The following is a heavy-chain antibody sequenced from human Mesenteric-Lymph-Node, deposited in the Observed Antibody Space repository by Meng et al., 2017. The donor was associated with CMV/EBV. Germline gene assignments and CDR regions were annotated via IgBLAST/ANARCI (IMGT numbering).Heavy chain of an antibody. CDR3: ARGGIAVAGTSPDGMDV. V-gene: IGHV3-11*04. CDR2: ISSSGSTI. D-gene: IGHD6-19*01. CDR1: GFNLRTYW. J-gene: IGHJ6*02. Sequence: GGSLRLSCAASGFNLRTYWMTWIRQAPGKGLEWVSYISSSGSTIYYADSVKGRFTISRDNAKNSLYLQMNSLRAEDTAVYYCARGGIAVAGTSPDGMDVWGQGTTVTVSS.